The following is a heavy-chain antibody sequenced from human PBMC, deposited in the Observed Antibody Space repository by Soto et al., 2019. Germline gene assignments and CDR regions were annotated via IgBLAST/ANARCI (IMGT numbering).Heavy chain of an antibody. D-gene: IGHD2-2*02. Sequence: PGGSLRLSCAASGFTFDDYAMHWVRQAPGKGLEWVSGISWNSGSIGYADSVKGRFTISRDNAKNSLYLQMNSLRAEDTALYYCAKGGGTLLGYCSSTSCYTGFHYGMDVWGQGTTVTVSS. CDR2: ISWNSGSI. J-gene: IGHJ6*02. CDR3: AKGGGTLLGYCSSTSCYTGFHYGMDV. CDR1: GFTFDDYA. V-gene: IGHV3-9*01.